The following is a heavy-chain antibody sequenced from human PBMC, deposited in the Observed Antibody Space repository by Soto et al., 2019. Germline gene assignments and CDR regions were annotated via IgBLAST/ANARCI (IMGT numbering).Heavy chain of an antibody. J-gene: IGHJ4*02. CDR2: INHSGST. CDR1: GGSFSGYY. CDR3: ARGKLGNYFDY. D-gene: IGHD7-27*01. V-gene: IGHV4-34*01. Sequence: SETLSLTSAAYGGSFSGYYWSWIRQPPGKGLEWIGEINHSGSTNYNPSLKSRVTISVDTSKNQFSLKLSSVTAADTAVYYCARGKLGNYFDYWGQVTLVTVSS.